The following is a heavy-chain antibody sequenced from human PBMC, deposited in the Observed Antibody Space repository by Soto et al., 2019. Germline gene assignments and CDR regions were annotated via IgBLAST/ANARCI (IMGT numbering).Heavy chain of an antibody. V-gene: IGHV3-7*04. D-gene: IGHD3-22*01. CDR2: IKQDGSEK. J-gene: IGHJ4*02. CDR3: ARARADYYDSSGYPLGY. CDR1: GFTFSSYW. Sequence: EVQLVESGGGLVQPGGSLRLSCAASGFTFSSYWMSWVRQAPEKGLEWVANIKQDGSEKYYVDSVKGRFTISRDNAKNSLYLQMNSLRAEDTAVYYCARARADYYDSSGYPLGYWGQGTLVTVSS.